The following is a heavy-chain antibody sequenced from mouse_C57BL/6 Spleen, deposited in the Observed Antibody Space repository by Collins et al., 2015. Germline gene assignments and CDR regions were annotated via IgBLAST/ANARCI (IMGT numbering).Heavy chain of an antibody. D-gene: IGHD2-4*01. CDR3: ARYDYDGVYAMDY. Sequence: LVKTGASVKISCKASGYSFTGYYMHWVKQSHGKSLEWIGYISCYNGATSYNQKFKGKATFTVDTSSSTAYMQFNSLTSEDSAVYYCARYDYDGVYAMDYWGQGTSVTVSS. V-gene: IGHV1S34*01. J-gene: IGHJ4*01. CDR2: ISCYNGAT. CDR1: GYSFTGYY.